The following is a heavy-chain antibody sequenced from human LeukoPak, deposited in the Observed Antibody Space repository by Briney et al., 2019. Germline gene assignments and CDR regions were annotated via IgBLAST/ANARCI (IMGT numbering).Heavy chain of an antibody. CDR2: ISYDGSNK. V-gene: IGHV3-30-3*01. D-gene: IGHD3-3*01. J-gene: IGHJ3*02. CDR1: GFTFSSYA. Sequence: GRSLRLSCAASGFTFSSYAMHWVRQAPGKGLEWVAVISYDGSNKYYADSVKGRFTISRDNSKNTLYLQMNSLRAEDTAVYYCAATLLEWLLWDAFDIWGQGTMVTVSS. CDR3: AATLLEWLLWDAFDI.